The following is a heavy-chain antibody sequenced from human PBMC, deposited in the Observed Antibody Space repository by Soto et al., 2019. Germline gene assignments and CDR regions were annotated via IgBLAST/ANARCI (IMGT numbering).Heavy chain of an antibody. CDR3: SHGYGQYFDS. CDR2: IVVGSGNT. J-gene: IGHJ4*02. CDR1: GFTFITST. V-gene: IGHV1-58*01. D-gene: IGHD5-18*01. Sequence: GASVKVSCKASGFTFITSTVQWVRQARGQPLEWLGWIVVGSGNTIYAQNFQERVTFTGDESTSTAYMELSSLKIEDTAMYYCSHGYGQYFDSWGQGTLVTVSS.